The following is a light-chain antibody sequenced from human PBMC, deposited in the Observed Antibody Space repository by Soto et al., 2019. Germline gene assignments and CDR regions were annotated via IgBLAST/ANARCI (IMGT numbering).Light chain of an antibody. CDR3: QQYGSSPIT. Sequence: EIVLTQSPGTLSLSPGERATLSCRASQSVSSSYLAWYQQKPGQAPRLLIYGASSRATGIPDRFSGSGSGTDFTLXISRLEPEDFAVYXXQQYGSSPITXGQGTRLEIK. V-gene: IGKV3-20*01. J-gene: IGKJ5*01. CDR1: QSVSSSY. CDR2: GAS.